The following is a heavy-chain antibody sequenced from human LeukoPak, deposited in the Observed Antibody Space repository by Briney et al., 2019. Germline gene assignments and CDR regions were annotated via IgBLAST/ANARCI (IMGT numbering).Heavy chain of an antibody. CDR1: GFTFSIYA. V-gene: IGHV3-23*01. CDR3: AKDTSYNRHDAFDI. J-gene: IGHJ3*02. Sequence: GGSLRPSCAASGFTFSIYAMSWVRQAPGKGLEWVSDISGSGGTTYYADSVKGRFTISRDNSKNTLNLQMNSLRADDTAVYYCAKDTSYNRHDAFDIWGQGTMVTVSS. D-gene: IGHD1-26*01. CDR2: ISGSGGTT.